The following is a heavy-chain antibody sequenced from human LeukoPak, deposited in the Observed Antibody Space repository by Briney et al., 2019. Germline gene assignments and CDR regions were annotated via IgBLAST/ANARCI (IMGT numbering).Heavy chain of an antibody. J-gene: IGHJ4*02. V-gene: IGHV1-3*01. Sequence: ASVKVSCKASGYTFTSYAMHWVRQAPGQRLEWMGWINAGNGNTEYSQKFQGRVTITRDTSASTAYMELSSLRSEDTAVYYCARDSGYLLRDYWGQGTLVTVSS. D-gene: IGHD3-22*01. CDR3: ARDSGYLLRDY. CDR1: GYTFTSYA. CDR2: INAGNGNT.